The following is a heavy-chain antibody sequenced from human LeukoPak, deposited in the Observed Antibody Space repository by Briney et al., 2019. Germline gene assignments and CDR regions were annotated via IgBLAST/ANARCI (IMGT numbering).Heavy chain of an antibody. D-gene: IGHD3-22*01. CDR3: ARDYYDSSGYYYYMDV. CDR2: IVPIFGTA. Sequence: SVKVSCKASGGTFSSYAISWVRQAPGQGLEWMGGIVPIFGTANYAQKFQGRVTMTRDMSTSTVYMELSSLRSEDTAVYYCARDYYDSSGYYYYMDVWGKGTTVTVSS. CDR1: GGTFSSYA. V-gene: IGHV1-69*05. J-gene: IGHJ6*03.